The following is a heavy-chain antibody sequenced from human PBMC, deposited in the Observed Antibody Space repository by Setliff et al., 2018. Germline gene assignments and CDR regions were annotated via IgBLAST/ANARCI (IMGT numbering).Heavy chain of an antibody. J-gene: IGHJ4*01. Sequence: PSETLSLTCTVSGGSIGGGAYYWSWIRQHPGKGLEWIGYISYSGSTYYNPSLKSRVTISVDTSKNQFSLKLNSVTAADMAVYFCTGDTDAYHALRFWGQGILVTVSS. CDR1: GGSIGGGAYY. CDR2: ISYSGST. V-gene: IGHV4-31*03. D-gene: IGHD2-2*01. CDR3: TGDTDAYHALRF.